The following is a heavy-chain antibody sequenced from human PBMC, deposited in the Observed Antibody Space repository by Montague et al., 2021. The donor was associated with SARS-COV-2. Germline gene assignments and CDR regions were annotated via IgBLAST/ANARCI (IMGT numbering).Heavy chain of an antibody. CDR3: ARKMDSPFDV. CDR2: TYYRSKWYN. D-gene: IGHD2-2*03. V-gene: IGHV6-1*01. Sequence: CAISGDSDSPGDLLPSYSLYWYWLRPPPSRGFEWLASTYYRSKWYNDSAPSVSGRATVKPDTSRNQFSVHLDSVTPEDTALYSCARKMDSPFDVWGKGTMVIVS. CDR1: GDSDSPGDLLPSYSLY. J-gene: IGHJ3*01.